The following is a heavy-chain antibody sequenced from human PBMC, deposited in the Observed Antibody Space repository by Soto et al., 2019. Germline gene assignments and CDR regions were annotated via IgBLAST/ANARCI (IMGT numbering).Heavy chain of an antibody. CDR2: INPSGGST. J-gene: IGHJ4*02. CDR1: GYTFTSYY. V-gene: IGHV1-46*01. CDR3: AREWSGYAGLDY. Sequence: DSVKFSCKASGYTFTSYYMHWVRQAPGQGLEWMGIINPSGGSTSYAQKFQGRVTMTRDTSTSTVYMELSSLRSEDTAVYYCAREWSGYAGLDYWGQGTLVTVSS. D-gene: IGHD3-3*01.